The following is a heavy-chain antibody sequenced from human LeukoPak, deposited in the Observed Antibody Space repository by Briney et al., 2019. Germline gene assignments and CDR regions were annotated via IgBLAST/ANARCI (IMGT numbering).Heavy chain of an antibody. CDR2: IIPILCIA. CDR1: GGTFSSYA. J-gene: IGHJ6*02. D-gene: IGHD3-9*01. V-gene: IGHV1-69*04. Sequence: SVTVSCKASGGTFSSYAISWVRQAPGQGLEWMGRIIPILCIANYAQKFQGRVTITADKSTSTAYMELSSLRSEDTAVYYCARGPYYDILTGYPRFGVYYYGMDVWGQGTTVTVSS. CDR3: ARGPYYDILTGYPRFGVYYYGMDV.